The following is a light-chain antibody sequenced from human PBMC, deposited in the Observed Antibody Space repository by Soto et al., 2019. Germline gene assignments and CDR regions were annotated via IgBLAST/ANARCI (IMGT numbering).Light chain of an antibody. Sequence: SYELTQPPSVSVAPGETARITCEGNNIGSKSVHWYQQKPGQAPVLVIYYDTHRHSGIPARFSGSNSGSTATLTITRVEAGDEADYYCQVWDTDSDHQVFGTGTKVTVL. CDR2: YDT. CDR3: QVWDTDSDHQV. V-gene: IGLV3-21*04. J-gene: IGLJ1*01. CDR1: NIGSKS.